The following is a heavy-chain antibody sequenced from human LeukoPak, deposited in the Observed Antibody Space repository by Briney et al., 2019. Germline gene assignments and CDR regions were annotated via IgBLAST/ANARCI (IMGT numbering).Heavy chain of an antibody. Sequence: ASVKVSCKASGYTFTDYYMHWVRQAPGQGLEWMGWINPNSGGTNYAQKFQGRVTMTRDTSISTAYMELSRLRSDDTAVYYCAFSQWLVDAFDIWGQGTMVTVSS. CDR3: AFSQWLVDAFDI. J-gene: IGHJ3*02. CDR2: INPNSGGT. V-gene: IGHV1-2*02. CDR1: GYTFTDYY. D-gene: IGHD6-19*01.